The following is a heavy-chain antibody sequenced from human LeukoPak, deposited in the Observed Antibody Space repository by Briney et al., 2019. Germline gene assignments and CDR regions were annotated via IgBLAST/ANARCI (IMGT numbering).Heavy chain of an antibody. CDR1: GFTFSTYW. J-gene: IGHJ4*02. V-gene: IGHV3-7*01. Sequence: PGGSLRLSCAASGFTFSTYWMSWVRQAPGKGLEWVANIKQDGSEKFYVDSVRGRFTISRDNAKNSLYLQMNSLRPDDTAVYYCSTRKTTIVGDWFDYWGQGTLVTVSS. D-gene: IGHD5-24*01. CDR3: STRKTTIVGDWFDY. CDR2: IKQDGSEK.